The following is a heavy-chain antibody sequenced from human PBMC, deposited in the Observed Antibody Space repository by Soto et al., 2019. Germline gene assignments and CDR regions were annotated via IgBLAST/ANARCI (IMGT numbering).Heavy chain of an antibody. V-gene: IGHV4-30-4*01. D-gene: IGHD4-17*01. CDR3: ARVSGDYVPWFDP. Sequence: QLQLQESGPGLMKPSQTLSLTCSVSGASINSGGNYYWSWVRQRPGKGLEWIGYIYYSGTTYYNPSLMSRVSISVDSSQIQFSLTLTSVTAADTAVYYCARVSGDYVPWFDPWGQGTLVTVSS. CDR1: GASINSGGNYY. J-gene: IGHJ5*02. CDR2: IYYSGTT.